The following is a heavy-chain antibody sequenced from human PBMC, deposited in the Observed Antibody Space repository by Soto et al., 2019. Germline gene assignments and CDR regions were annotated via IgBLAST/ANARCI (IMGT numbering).Heavy chain of an antibody. CDR1: GDSFSRNY. J-gene: IGHJ5*02. CDR3: ARVHYRGDWYGWFDA. CDR2: IYGSGNT. Sequence: QVHLQESGPGLVRPSETLSLTCTVSGDSFSRNYWSWIRQPAGQGLEWIGRIYGSGNTNYSPSLKSRVAMSVDTANSQFSLRVSSVTAADTAVYYCARVHYRGDWYGWFDAWGQGTLVTVSS. D-gene: IGHD2-21*02. V-gene: IGHV4-4*07.